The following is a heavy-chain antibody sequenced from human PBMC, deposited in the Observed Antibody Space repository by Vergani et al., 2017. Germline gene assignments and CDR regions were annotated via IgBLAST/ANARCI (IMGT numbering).Heavy chain of an antibody. CDR3: ASQDDHNGNPGAFDI. CDR1: GGSLSSGSYY. V-gene: IGHV4-31*01. Sequence: QVHLQESGPGLLKPSQTLSLTCTVSGGSLSSGSYYWSWVRQRPGKGLVWIGYIYNSGSTYYNPSLRSLVTISVDASENQFSLKLSSVTAADTAVYYCASQDDHNGNPGAFDIWGQGTKVTVSS. D-gene: IGHD1-14*01. J-gene: IGHJ3*02. CDR2: IYNSGST.